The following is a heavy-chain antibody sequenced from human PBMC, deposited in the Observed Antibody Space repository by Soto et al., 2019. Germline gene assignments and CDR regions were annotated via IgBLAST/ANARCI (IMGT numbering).Heavy chain of an antibody. CDR2: FRTSGDGGTT. CDR3: AKKVNSGPGSQYFDY. CDR1: GFTFSSYS. D-gene: IGHD3-10*01. V-gene: IGHV3-23*01. J-gene: IGHJ4*02. Sequence: GSLRLSCAASGFTFSSYSMSWVRQAPGKGLEWVSGFRTSGDGGTTYYADSVKGRFTISRDNSKNMLFLQMNSLRAEDTAIYYCAKKVNSGPGSQYFDYWGQGTLVTVSS.